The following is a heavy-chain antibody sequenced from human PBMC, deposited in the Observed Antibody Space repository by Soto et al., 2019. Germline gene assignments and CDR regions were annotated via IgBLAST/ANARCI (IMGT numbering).Heavy chain of an antibody. D-gene: IGHD2-2*01. CDR3: AKDGVCSSTSCHDYYYYYGMDV. Sequence: HPGGSLRLSCAASGFTVSGNYMNWVRQAPGKGLEWVSVIYSAGSTYYADSVKGRFTISRDNSKNTLYLQMNTLRAEDTAVYYCAKDGVCSSTSCHDYYYYYGMDVWGQGTTVTVSS. J-gene: IGHJ6*02. CDR1: GFTVSGNY. CDR2: IYSAGST. V-gene: IGHV3-53*01.